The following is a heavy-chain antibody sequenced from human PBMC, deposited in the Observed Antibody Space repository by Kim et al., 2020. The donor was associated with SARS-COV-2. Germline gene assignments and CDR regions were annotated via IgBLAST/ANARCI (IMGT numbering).Heavy chain of an antibody. CDR3: ARDSSSGVLILYYYGMDV. CDR1: GFTFSKYA. V-gene: IGHV3-30-3*01. J-gene: IGHJ6*02. Sequence: GGSLRLSCAGSGFTFSKYAFHWVRQAPGKGLDWLAVISHDGSNKKYADSVKGRFLISRDNSKNTLNLQMNSLRTDDTGVYYCARDSSSGVLILYYYGMDVWGQGTTVTVTS. D-gene: IGHD3-10*01. CDR2: ISHDGSNK.